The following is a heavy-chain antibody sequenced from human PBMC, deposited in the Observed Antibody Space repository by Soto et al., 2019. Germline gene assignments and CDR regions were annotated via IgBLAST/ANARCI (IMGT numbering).Heavy chain of an antibody. J-gene: IGHJ4*02. Sequence: GGSLRLSCAASGFSFSGSPMHWVRQASGKGLEWVGRIRSESYSYATAYAVSVKDRFTISRDDSKNTAYLQMNSLKPGDTAVYYCTTLGSQDYWGQGTLVTVSS. V-gene: IGHV3-73*01. CDR3: TTLGSQDY. CDR2: IRSESYSYAT. CDR1: GFSFSGSP. D-gene: IGHD7-27*01.